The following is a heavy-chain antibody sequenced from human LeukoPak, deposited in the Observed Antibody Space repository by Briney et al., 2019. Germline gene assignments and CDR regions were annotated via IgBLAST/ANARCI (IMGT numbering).Heavy chain of an antibody. Sequence: GGSLRLSCEASGFTFSTHWMHWVRQVPGKGLVWISRISNDVISTISTSYADSVKGRFTISRDNAKNSLYLQMNSLRAEDTAVYYCARVGLGSSWYEFDYWGQGTLVTVSS. V-gene: IGHV3-74*01. D-gene: IGHD6-13*01. CDR3: ARVGLGSSWYEFDY. CDR2: ISNDVIST. J-gene: IGHJ4*02. CDR1: GFTFSTHW.